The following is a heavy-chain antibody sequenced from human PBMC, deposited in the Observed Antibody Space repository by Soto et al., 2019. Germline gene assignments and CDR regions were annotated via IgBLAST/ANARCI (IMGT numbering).Heavy chain of an antibody. CDR1: GYSFTSYW. Sequence: GESLKISCKGSGYSFTSYWISWVRQMPGKGLVWMGRIDPSDSYINYSPSFQGHVTISADKSISTAYLQWSSLKASDTAMYYCTRLPLAAAYSDANTWGQGTLVTVSS. CDR3: TRLPLAAAYSDANT. D-gene: IGHD6-13*01. J-gene: IGHJ5*02. CDR2: IDPSDSYI. V-gene: IGHV5-10-1*01.